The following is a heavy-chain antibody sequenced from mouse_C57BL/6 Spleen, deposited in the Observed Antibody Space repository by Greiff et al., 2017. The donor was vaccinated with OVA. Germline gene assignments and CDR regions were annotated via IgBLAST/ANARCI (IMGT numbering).Heavy chain of an antibody. CDR3: ARRAYDPYYAMDY. V-gene: IGHV5-12*01. CDR2: ISNGGGST. Sequence: EVKLVESGGGLVQPGGSLKLSCAASGFTFSDYYMYWVRQTPEKRLEWVAYISNGGGSTYYPDTVKGRFTISRDNAKNTLYLQMSRLKSEDTAMYYCARRAYDPYYAMDYWGQGTSVTVSS. D-gene: IGHD2-12*01. J-gene: IGHJ4*01. CDR1: GFTFSDYY.